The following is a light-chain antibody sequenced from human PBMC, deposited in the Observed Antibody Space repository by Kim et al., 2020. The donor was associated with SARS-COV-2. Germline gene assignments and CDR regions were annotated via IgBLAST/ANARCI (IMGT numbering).Light chain of an antibody. CDR1: ISNIGSYNY. Sequence: QSVVTQPASVSGSPGQSITISCTGTISNIGSYNYVSWHQQHPGKAPKLMIYDVNKRPSGISSRFSGSKSGSTASLTISGLQSEDEADYYCSSFTTRSTLLFGGGTKVTVL. CDR3: SSFTTRSTLL. CDR2: DVN. V-gene: IGLV2-14*03. J-gene: IGLJ3*02.